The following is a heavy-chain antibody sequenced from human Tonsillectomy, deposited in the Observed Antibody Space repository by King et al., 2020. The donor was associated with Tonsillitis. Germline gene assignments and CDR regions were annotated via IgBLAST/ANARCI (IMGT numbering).Heavy chain of an antibody. V-gene: IGHV3-30*18. CDR2: ISYDGSNK. D-gene: IGHD4-17*01. CDR1: GFTFSNYG. Sequence: HVQLVESGGGVVQPGRSLRLSCAASGFTFSNYGMHWVRQAPGKGLEWVAVISYDGSNKYYADFVKGRFTISRDKSKNTLYLQMNSLRTEETAVYSCANEGSETTLGWYVDYWGQGTLVTVSS. CDR3: ANEGSETTLGWYVDY. J-gene: IGHJ4*02.